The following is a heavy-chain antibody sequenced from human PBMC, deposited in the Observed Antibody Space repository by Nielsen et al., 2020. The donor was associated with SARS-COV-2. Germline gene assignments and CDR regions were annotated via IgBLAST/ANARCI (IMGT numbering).Heavy chain of an antibody. D-gene: IGHD2-2*01. V-gene: IGHV3-9*01. Sequence: GGSLRLSCAASGFTFDDYAMHWVRQAPGKGLEWVSGISWNSGSIGYADSVKGRFTISRDNAKNSLYLQMNSLRAEDTAVYYCASHSYCSSTSCTTDYWGQGTLVTVSS. CDR3: ASHSYCSSTSCTTDY. CDR1: GFTFDDYA. CDR2: ISWNSGSI. J-gene: IGHJ4*02.